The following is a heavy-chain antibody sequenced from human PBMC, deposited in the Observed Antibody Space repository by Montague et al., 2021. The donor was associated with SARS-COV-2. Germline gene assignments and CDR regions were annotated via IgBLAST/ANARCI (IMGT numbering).Heavy chain of an antibody. Sequence: SLRLSCAASGFTFSNYGIHWVRQAPGKGLEWVAVISYDGSNKYYAVSVKGRFTISRDNSKNTLYLQMNSLRTEDTAVYYCAKDWWIKIAAPEYFDYWGQGTLVTVSS. CDR2: ISYDGSNK. D-gene: IGHD6-25*01. V-gene: IGHV3-30*18. CDR1: GFTFSNYG. CDR3: AKDWWIKIAAPEYFDY. J-gene: IGHJ4*02.